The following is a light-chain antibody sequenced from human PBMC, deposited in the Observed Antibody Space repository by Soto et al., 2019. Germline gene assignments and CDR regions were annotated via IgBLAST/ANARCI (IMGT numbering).Light chain of an antibody. Sequence: DIQMTQSPSSLSASVGDRVTITCRASQSIYNYLNWYQQKPGKAPKLLIYAASSLQSGVPSRFSGSGSVTDFTLTISSLQPEDFATYYCQQSYSTPVTFGQGTKLEIK. V-gene: IGKV1-39*01. CDR1: QSIYNY. J-gene: IGKJ2*01. CDR3: QQSYSTPVT. CDR2: AAS.